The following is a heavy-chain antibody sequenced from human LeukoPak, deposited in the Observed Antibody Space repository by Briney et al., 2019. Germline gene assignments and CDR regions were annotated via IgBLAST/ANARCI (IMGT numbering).Heavy chain of an antibody. CDR3: ARDKTLRGAAAGAY. Sequence: GASVKVSCKASGYTFTGYYMHWVRQAPGQGLEWMGWINPNSGGTNYAQKFQGRVTMTRDTSISTAYMELSRLRSDDTAVYYCARDKTLRGAAAGAYWGQGTLVTVSS. CDR2: INPNSGGT. D-gene: IGHD6-13*01. J-gene: IGHJ4*02. V-gene: IGHV1-2*02. CDR1: GYTFTGYY.